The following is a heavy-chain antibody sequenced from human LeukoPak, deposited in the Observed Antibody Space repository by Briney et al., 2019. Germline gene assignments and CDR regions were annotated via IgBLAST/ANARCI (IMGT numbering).Heavy chain of an antibody. CDR2: IDWDDDK. Sequence: SRPTLVKPTQTLTLTCTFSGFSLSTPEMCVTCIRQPPAKALEWLARIDWDDDKFYSPSLTTRLTISKDTPKNQVVLRMTNMDPVDTGTYYCARMTPDSPSFDYWGQGALITVSS. V-gene: IGHV2-70*17. D-gene: IGHD2-15*01. CDR1: GFSLSTPEMC. J-gene: IGHJ4*02. CDR3: ARMTPDSPSFDY.